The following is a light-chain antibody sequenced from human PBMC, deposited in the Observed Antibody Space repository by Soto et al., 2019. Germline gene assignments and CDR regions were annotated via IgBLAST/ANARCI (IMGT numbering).Light chain of an antibody. J-gene: IGKJ1*01. CDR3: QQYNNWPSWT. Sequence: EIVLTQSPVTLSVSPGERATLSCRASPSVSSKLAWYQQKPGQAPRLLIYGASTRSTGIPARFSGSGSGTEFTLTISSLQSEDFAVYYCQQYNNWPSWTFGQGTKLDI. CDR1: PSVSSK. V-gene: IGKV3-15*01. CDR2: GAS.